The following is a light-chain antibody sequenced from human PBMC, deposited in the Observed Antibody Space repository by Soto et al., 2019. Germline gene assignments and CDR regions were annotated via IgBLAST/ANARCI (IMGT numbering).Light chain of an antibody. V-gene: IGKV3D-15*01. Sequence: EIVMTQSPATLSVSPGEGATLSCRASHSVDSNLAWYQQKPGQAPRLLIFGASTRATGIPTRFSGGGSGTDFTLTISSLQSEHFGLYFCQQYDKWPLTFGGGTKVDIK. J-gene: IGKJ4*01. CDR2: GAS. CDR1: HSVDSN. CDR3: QQYDKWPLT.